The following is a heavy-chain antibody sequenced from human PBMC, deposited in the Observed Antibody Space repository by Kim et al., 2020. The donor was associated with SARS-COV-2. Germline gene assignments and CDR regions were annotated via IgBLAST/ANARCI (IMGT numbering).Heavy chain of an antibody. CDR3: ARNTKSRTRGIDP. J-gene: IGHJ5*02. Sequence: ASVKVSCKASGYTFTGYYMHWVRQAPGQGLEWMGWINPNSGGTNYAQKFQGRVTMTRDTSISTAYMELSRLRSDDTAVYYCARNTKSRTRGIDPWGQGTLVTVSS. V-gene: IGHV1-2*02. CDR2: INPNSGGT. CDR1: GYTFTGYY. D-gene: IGHD2-2*01.